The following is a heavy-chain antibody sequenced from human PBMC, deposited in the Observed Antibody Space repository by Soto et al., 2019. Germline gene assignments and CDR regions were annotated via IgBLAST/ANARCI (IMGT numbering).Heavy chain of an antibody. CDR2: ISAYNGNT. Sequence: ASVKVSCKASGYTFTSYGISWVRQAPGQGLEWMGWISAYNGNTNYAQKLQGRVTMTTDTSTSTAYMELRSLRSDDTAVYYCARDDIVATHDAFDIWGQGTMVTVSS. CDR1: GYTFTSYG. D-gene: IGHD5-12*01. V-gene: IGHV1-18*01. J-gene: IGHJ3*02. CDR3: ARDDIVATHDAFDI.